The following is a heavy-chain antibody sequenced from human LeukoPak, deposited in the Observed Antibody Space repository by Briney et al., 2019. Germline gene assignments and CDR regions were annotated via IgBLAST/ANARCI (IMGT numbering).Heavy chain of an antibody. CDR2: MTGSGSYI. Sequence: GGSLRHSCAASGFAYSSYSMNWVRPARGKGLEWVSSMTGSGSYIYYADSVKGRFTISRDNAKNALYLQMTSLRAEDTAVYYCARRGDDFYGMDVWGQGTTVTVSS. V-gene: IGHV3-21*01. J-gene: IGHJ6*02. D-gene: IGHD3-10*01. CDR1: GFAYSSYS. CDR3: ARRGDDFYGMDV.